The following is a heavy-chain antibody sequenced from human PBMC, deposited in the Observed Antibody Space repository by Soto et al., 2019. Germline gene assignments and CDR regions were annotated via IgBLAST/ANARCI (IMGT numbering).Heavy chain of an antibody. V-gene: IGHV3-30*03. CDR3: ARDGEQLVLYYFYYMDV. Sequence: QVQLVESGGGVVQPGTSLRLSCAASGFTFSTYGMHWVRQAPGRGLEWVAVISYDGDNTYYTDSAKGRFTVSRDNSRNTLYLQMYSLRPEDTAVYYCARDGEQLVLYYFYYMDVWGKGTPVTVSS. CDR1: GFTFSTYG. CDR2: ISYDGDNT. J-gene: IGHJ6*03. D-gene: IGHD6-13*01.